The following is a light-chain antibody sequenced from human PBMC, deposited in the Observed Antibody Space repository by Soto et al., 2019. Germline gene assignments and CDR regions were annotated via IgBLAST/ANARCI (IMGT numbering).Light chain of an antibody. J-gene: IGKJ1*01. CDR2: EAS. Sequence: DIQMTQSPSTLSACVGDRVTITCRASQSVDRWLAWYQQRPGKAPKALIYEASNLESGVPSRFSGSGSGTEFTMTITSLQPGDIATYYCQHYTTRVTFGQGTKVEMK. CDR3: QHYTTRVT. V-gene: IGKV1-5*03. CDR1: QSVDRW.